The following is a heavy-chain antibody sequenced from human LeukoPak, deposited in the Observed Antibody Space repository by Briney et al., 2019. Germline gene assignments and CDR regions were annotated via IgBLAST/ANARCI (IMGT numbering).Heavy chain of an antibody. J-gene: IGHJ4*02. D-gene: IGHD6-13*01. CDR1: GFTFSSYW. V-gene: IGHV3-7*01. CDR2: IKQDGSEK. CDR3: AKRAAAGDGAFDY. Sequence: GGSLRLSCAASGFTFSSYWMSWVRQAPGKGLEWVANIKQDGSEKYYVDSVKGRFTISRDNSKNTLYLQMNSLRAEDTAVYYCAKRAAAGDGAFDYWGQGTLVTVSS.